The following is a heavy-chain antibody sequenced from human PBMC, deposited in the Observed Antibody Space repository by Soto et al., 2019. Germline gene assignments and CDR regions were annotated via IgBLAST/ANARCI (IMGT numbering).Heavy chain of an antibody. CDR3: ARERGAGTYQGFDY. V-gene: IGHV4-4*02. Sequence: QMHLQESGPGLVRPSGTLSLTCTVSGGSISTNNWWHWVRQSPEKGLEWMGEIHHTGSINYSPSLKSRVTMSIDQSNSQFSLSLTSVTAADTAVYFCARERGAGTYQGFDYWGQGTLVTVSS. CDR2: IHHTGSI. D-gene: IGHD1-26*01. CDR1: GGSISTNNW. J-gene: IGHJ4*02.